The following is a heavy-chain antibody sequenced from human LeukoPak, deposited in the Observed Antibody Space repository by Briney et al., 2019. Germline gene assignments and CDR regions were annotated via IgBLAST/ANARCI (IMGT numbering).Heavy chain of an antibody. CDR3: AKRPRGAVAGNYAWFDP. D-gene: IGHD6-19*01. CDR1: GFTFSDYG. CDR2: IRFDGSIT. J-gene: IGHJ5*02. Sequence: GGSLRLSCAASGFTFSDYGMVWVRVRQAPGKGLEWMAFIRFDGSITYYADSVRDRFTISRDNSKNTLYLHMNSLRDEDTAVYYCAKRPRGAVAGNYAWFDPWGQGTLVTVSS. V-gene: IGHV3-30*02.